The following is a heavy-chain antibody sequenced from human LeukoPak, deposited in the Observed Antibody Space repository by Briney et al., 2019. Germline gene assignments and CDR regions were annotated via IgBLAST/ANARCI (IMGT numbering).Heavy chain of an antibody. Sequence: GGSLRLSCAASGFTFSTYGIHWVRQAPGKGLEWVAFIRNDASNKHYADSVKGRFTIYSDNSKRKVYVQMKGLRAEDSAVYYCARRGVGDGYSLACWGQGTLVTVSS. CDR3: ARRGVGDGYSLAC. CDR1: GFTFSTYG. D-gene: IGHD5-24*01. J-gene: IGHJ4*02. CDR2: IRNDASNK. V-gene: IGHV3-30*02.